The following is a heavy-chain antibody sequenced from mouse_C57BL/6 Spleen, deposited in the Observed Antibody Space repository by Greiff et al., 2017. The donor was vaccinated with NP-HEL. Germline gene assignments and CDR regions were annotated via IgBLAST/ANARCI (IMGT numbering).Heavy chain of an antibody. D-gene: IGHD2-2*01. J-gene: IGHJ4*01. V-gene: IGHV1-82*01. CDR3: ARSRGYLYAMDY. CDR1: GYAFSSSW. CDR2: IYPGDGDT. Sequence: VQLQQSGPELVKPGASVKISCKASGYAFSSSWMNWVKQRPGKGLEWIGRIYPGDGDTNYNGKFKSKATLTVDTSSSTAYMQLSSLTSEDSAVYYCARSRGYLYAMDYWGQGTSVTVSS.